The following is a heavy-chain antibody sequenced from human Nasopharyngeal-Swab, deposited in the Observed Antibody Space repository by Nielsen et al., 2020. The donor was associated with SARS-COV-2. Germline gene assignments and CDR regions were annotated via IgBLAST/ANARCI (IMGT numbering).Heavy chain of an antibody. D-gene: IGHD6-19*01. Sequence: WIRQPPGKGLEWIGYIYYSGSTNYNLSLKSRVTISVDTSKNQFSLKLSSVTAADTAVYYCARELYSSGWYDVWGQGTLVTVSS. J-gene: IGHJ5*02. V-gene: IGHV4-59*01. CDR3: ARELYSSGWYDV. CDR2: IYYSGST.